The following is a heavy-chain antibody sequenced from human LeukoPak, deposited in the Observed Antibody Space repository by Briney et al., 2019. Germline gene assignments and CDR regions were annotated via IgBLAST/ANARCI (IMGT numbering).Heavy chain of an antibody. Sequence: PSETLSLTCTVSGGSISGYYWSWIRQPPGKGLEWIGYIYYSGSTNYNPSLKSRVTISVDTSKNQFSLKLSSVTAADTAVYYCARDYTMTDDYWGQGTLVTVSS. V-gene: IGHV4-59*12. D-gene: IGHD3-22*01. CDR1: GGSISGYY. J-gene: IGHJ4*02. CDR3: ARDYTMTDDY. CDR2: IYYSGST.